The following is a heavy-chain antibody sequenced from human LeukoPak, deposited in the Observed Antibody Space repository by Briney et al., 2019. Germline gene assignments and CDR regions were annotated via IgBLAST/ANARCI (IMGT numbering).Heavy chain of an antibody. CDR3: ARRADSNDKRRLDY. CDR1: GFTFSSFV. CDR2: ITPSSADT. J-gene: IGHJ4*02. Sequence: GGSLRLSCATSGFTFSSFVMSWVRQAQGKGLEWVSTITPSSADTYYADSVKGRFTISRDNSKNTLYLQMNSLRAEDTALYYCARRADSNDKRRLDYWGQGTLVTVSS. D-gene: IGHD3-22*01. V-gene: IGHV3-23*01.